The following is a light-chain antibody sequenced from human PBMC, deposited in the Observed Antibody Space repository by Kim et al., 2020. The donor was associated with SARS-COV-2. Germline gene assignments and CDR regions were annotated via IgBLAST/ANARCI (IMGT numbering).Light chain of an antibody. CDR1: SGNIASTY. CDR2: EDS. J-gene: IGLJ3*02. Sequence: NFMLTQPHSVSESPGKTITISCTRSSGNIASTYVQWFQQRPGGAPAIVIYEDSRRPSGVPDRFSGSIDRSSNSASLTISGLRAEDEDDYYCRSYDDTSQVFGGGTQLTVL. V-gene: IGLV6-57*04. CDR3: RSYDDTSQV.